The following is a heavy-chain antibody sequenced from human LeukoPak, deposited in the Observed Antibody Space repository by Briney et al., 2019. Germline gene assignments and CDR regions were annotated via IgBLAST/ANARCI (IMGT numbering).Heavy chain of an antibody. CDR3: ARGGILDYYYGMDV. Sequence: GGSLRLSCAASGFTFSSYWMSWVRQAPGKGLEWVANIKQDGSEKYYVDSVKGRFTISRDNAKNSLYLQMNSLRAEDTAVYYCARGGILDYYYGMDVWGRGTTVTVSS. J-gene: IGHJ6*02. V-gene: IGHV3-7*01. CDR1: GFTFSSYW. CDR2: IKQDGSEK.